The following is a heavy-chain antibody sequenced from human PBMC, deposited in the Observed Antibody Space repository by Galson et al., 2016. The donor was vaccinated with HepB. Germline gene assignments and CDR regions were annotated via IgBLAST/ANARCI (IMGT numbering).Heavy chain of an antibody. D-gene: IGHD1-26*01. CDR3: ARGLRAGYYWSFDV. CDR1: GFTFSHYA. J-gene: IGHJ6*02. V-gene: IGHV3-13*01. CDR2: YVVAGNT. Sequence: SLRLSCAASGFTFSHYAMHWVRQSMGKGLEWVSGYVVAGNTYYADSVKGRFTISREDGENSLYLQMNSLRAGDTAVYHCARGLRAGYYWSFDVWGQGTTVTVSS.